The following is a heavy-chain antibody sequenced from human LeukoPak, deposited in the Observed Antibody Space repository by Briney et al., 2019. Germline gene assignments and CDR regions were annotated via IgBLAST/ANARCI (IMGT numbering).Heavy chain of an antibody. CDR3: ARDPLGGPAAAGIHWFDP. J-gene: IGHJ5*02. Sequence: SETLSLTCTVSGGSISSSSYYWGWIRQPPGKGLEWFVSIYYSGSTYYNPSLKSRVTISVDTSKNQFSLKLSSVTAADSAVYYCARDPLGGPAAAGIHWFDPWGQGTLVTVSS. CDR2: IYYSGST. CDR1: GGSISSSSYY. V-gene: IGHV4-39*07. D-gene: IGHD6-13*01.